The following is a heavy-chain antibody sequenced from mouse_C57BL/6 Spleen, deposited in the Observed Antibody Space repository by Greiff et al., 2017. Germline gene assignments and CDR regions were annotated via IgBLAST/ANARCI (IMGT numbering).Heavy chain of an antibody. J-gene: IGHJ4*01. CDR2: ISSGSSTI. D-gene: IGHD1-1*01. Sequence: EVKLVESGGGLVKPGGSLKLSCAASGFTFSDYGMHWVRQAPEKGLEWVAYISSGSSTIYYADTVKGRCTISRDNAKNTLFLQMTSLRSEDTAMYYCARRIGSRAMDYWGQGTSVTVSS. CDR1: GFTFSDYG. V-gene: IGHV5-17*01. CDR3: ARRIGSRAMDY.